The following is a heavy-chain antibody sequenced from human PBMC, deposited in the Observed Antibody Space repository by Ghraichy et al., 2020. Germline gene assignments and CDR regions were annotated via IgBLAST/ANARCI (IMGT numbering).Heavy chain of an antibody. J-gene: IGHJ4*02. D-gene: IGHD3-22*01. CDR3: ARDRWYYESSGYISY. CDR1: GFTFSDYY. Sequence: GGSLRLSCAASGFTFSDYYMSWIRQAPGKGLEWVSYISSSGSTIYYADSVKGRFTISRDNAKNSLYLQMNSLRAEDTAVYYWARDRWYYESSGYISYWGQGTLVTVSS. CDR2: ISSSGSTI. V-gene: IGHV3-11*01.